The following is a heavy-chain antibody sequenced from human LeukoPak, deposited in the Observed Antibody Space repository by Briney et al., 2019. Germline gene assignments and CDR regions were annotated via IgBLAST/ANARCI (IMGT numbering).Heavy chain of an antibody. D-gene: IGHD3-22*01. CDR1: GFTFSSFV. V-gene: IGHV3-30*18. Sequence: GGSLRLSCAASGFTFSSFVLHWVRQAPGKGLEWVASISFDGSNKYYVDSVKGRFTISRDNSKNTLYLQMNSLRPEDAAVYYCAKAGVGVYYYGDYWGQGTLVTVSS. CDR2: ISFDGSNK. CDR3: AKAGVGVYYYGDY. J-gene: IGHJ4*02.